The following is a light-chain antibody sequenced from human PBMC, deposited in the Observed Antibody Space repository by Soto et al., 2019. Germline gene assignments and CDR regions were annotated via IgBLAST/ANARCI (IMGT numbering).Light chain of an antibody. V-gene: IGKV3-15*01. Sequence: EIVMTQSPATLSVSPGERATLSCRASQSVSTNLAWYQQKPGQVPRLLIYGASTRASGLPARFSGSGSGTDFTLTISRLEPEDFAVYYCQQYGSSPWTFGQGTKVDIK. CDR2: GAS. J-gene: IGKJ1*01. CDR1: QSVSTN. CDR3: QQYGSSPWT.